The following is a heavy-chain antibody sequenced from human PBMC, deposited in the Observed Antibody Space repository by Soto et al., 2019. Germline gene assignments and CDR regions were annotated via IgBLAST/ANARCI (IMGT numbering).Heavy chain of an antibody. J-gene: IGHJ5*02. CDR3: ARDFVRYDSSEDWFDP. V-gene: IGHV1-69*01. CDR1: GGTFSSYA. CDR2: IIPIFGTA. D-gene: IGHD3-22*01. Sequence: QVQLVQSGAEVKKPGSSVKVSCKASGGTFSSYAISWVRQAPGQGLEWMGGIIPIFGTANYAQKFQGRVKITADESTSTAYMELSSLRSEDTAVYYCARDFVRYDSSEDWFDPWGQGTLVTVSS.